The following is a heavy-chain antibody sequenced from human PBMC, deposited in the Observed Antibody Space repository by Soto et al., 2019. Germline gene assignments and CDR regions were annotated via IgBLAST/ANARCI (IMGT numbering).Heavy chain of an antibody. CDR2: IIPIFGTA. J-gene: IGHJ5*02. D-gene: IGHD2-15*01. Sequence: SVKVSCKASGGTFSSYAISWVRQAPGQGLEWMGGIIPIFGTANYAQKFQGRVTITADESTSTAYMELSSLRSEDTAVYYCARELGVAAHNWFDPWGQGTLVPVSS. CDR3: ARELGVAAHNWFDP. V-gene: IGHV1-69*13. CDR1: GGTFSSYA.